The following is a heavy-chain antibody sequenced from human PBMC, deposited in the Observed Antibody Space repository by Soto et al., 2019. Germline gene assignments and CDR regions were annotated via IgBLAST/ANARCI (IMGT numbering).Heavy chain of an antibody. V-gene: IGHV3-7*01. CDR3: ASILHGLELAEYFQH. Sequence: GGSLRLSCAASGFTFSSYWMSWVRQAPGKGLEWVANIKQDGSEKYYVDSVKGRFTISRDNAKNSLYLQMNSLRAEDTAVYYCASILHGLELAEYFQHWGQGTLVTVSS. D-gene: IGHD1-26*01. J-gene: IGHJ1*01. CDR2: IKQDGSEK. CDR1: GFTFSSYW.